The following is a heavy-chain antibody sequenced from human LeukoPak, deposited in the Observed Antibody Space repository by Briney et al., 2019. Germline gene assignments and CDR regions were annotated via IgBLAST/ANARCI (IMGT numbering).Heavy chain of an antibody. CDR1: GFTFSSYS. J-gene: IGHJ4*02. CDR2: ISSSSRTT. CDR3: ARDWPRDDYHEIFEY. Sequence: GGSLRLSCAASGFTFSSYSMNWVRQAPGKGLEWVSYISSSSRTTYYADSVKGRFTISRDNAKKSLFLQMNSLRDEDTAVYFCARDWPRDDYHEIFEYWGQGTLVTVSS. V-gene: IGHV3-48*02. D-gene: IGHD5-24*01.